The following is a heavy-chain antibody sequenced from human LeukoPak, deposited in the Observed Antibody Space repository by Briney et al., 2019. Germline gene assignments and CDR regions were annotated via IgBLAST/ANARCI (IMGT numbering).Heavy chain of an antibody. Sequence: GASVKVSCKASGYTFTSYGISWVRQAPGQGLEWMGWMNPNSGNTGYAQKFQGRVTITRNTSISTAYMELSSLRSEDTAVYYCARGLFSSEGFLEWLLYGGRFDPWGQGTLVTVSS. V-gene: IGHV1-8*03. CDR2: MNPNSGNT. D-gene: IGHD3-3*01. CDR3: ARGLFSSEGFLEWLLYGGRFDP. CDR1: GYTFTSYG. J-gene: IGHJ5*02.